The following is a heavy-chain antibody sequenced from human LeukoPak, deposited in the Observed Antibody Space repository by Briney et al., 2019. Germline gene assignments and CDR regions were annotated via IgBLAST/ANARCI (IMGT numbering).Heavy chain of an antibody. D-gene: IGHD3-22*01. CDR1: GYTFTSYA. J-gene: IGHJ4*02. V-gene: IGHV1-3*01. CDR3: ARDNFAPYYYDSSGHDY. Sequence: ASVKVSCKASGYTFTSYAMHWVRQAPGQRLEWMGWINAGNGNTKYSQKFQGRVTITADKSTSTAYMELRSLRSDDTAVYYCARDNFAPYYYDSSGHDYWGQGTLVTVSS. CDR2: INAGNGNT.